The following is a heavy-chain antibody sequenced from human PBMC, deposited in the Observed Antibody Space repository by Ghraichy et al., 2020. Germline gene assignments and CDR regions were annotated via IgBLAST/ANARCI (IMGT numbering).Heavy chain of an antibody. CDR2: ISSSSSTI. CDR1: GFTFSSYS. V-gene: IGHV3-48*04. CDR3: ARDLATLLPNWFDP. J-gene: IGHJ5*02. Sequence: GGSLRLSCAASGFTFSSYSMNWVRQAPGKGLEWVSYISSSSSTIYYADSVKGRFTISRDNAKNSLYLQMNSLRAEDTAVYYCARDLATLLPNWFDPWGQGTLVTVSS. D-gene: IGHD2-15*01.